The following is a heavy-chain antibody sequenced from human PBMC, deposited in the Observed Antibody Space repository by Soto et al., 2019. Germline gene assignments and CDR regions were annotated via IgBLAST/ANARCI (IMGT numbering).Heavy chain of an antibody. J-gene: IGHJ5*02. D-gene: IGHD5-18*01. Sequence: QVQLVESGGGVVQPGRSLRLSCAASGFTFRSYAMHWVRQAPGKGPEWVAAISYDENNRYYTDSVKGRFTISRDNSKNTLYLQVNSLRAEDTAVYYCARALDTAMASKDNWFDPWGQGTLVTVSS. CDR2: ISYDENNR. CDR3: ARALDTAMASKDNWFDP. CDR1: GFTFRSYA. V-gene: IGHV3-30-3*01.